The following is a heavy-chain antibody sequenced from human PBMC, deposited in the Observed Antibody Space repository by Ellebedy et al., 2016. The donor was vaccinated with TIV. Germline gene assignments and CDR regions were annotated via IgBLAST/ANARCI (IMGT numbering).Heavy chain of an antibody. V-gene: IGHV5-51*01. CDR2: IYPGDSDT. CDR1: GYSFTSYW. Sequence: GESLKISXKGSGYSFTSYWIGWVRQMPGKGLEWMGIIYPGDSDTRYSPSFQGQVTISADKSISTAYLQWSSLKASDTAMYYCARRSRPRSYYYYGMDVWGQGTTVTVSS. J-gene: IGHJ6*02. CDR3: ARRSRPRSYYYYGMDV.